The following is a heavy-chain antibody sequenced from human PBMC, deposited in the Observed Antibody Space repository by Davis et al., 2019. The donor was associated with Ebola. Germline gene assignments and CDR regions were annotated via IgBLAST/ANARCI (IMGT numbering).Heavy chain of an antibody. J-gene: IGHJ4*02. CDR1: GYSFTSYW. CDR2: IYPADSDT. Sequence: PGGSLRLSCKGSGYSFTSYWIAWVRQLPGKGLEWMGIIYPADSDTRYSPSFQGQVTISADKSISTAYLQWSSLQASDTAIYYCARGTNGYNPGGYFDSWGQGTLVTVSS. V-gene: IGHV5-51*01. CDR3: ARGTNGYNPGGYFDS. D-gene: IGHD5-24*01.